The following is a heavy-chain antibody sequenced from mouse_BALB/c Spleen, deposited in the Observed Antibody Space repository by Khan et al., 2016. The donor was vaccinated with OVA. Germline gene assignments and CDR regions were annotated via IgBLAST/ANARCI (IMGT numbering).Heavy chain of an antibody. J-gene: IGHJ3*01. CDR3: AREGAAWFPY. V-gene: IGHV1-77*01. CDR2: IYPGSDNT. CDR1: GYTFTDYS. Sequence: QVQLKESGAELARPGASVTLSCKASGYTFTDYSINWMRQRTGQGLEWIGEIYPGSDNTYYNEKFKGKATLTADKSSSTAYMQLSSLTSEDSAVYFWAREGAAWFPYGGQGTLVTVSA.